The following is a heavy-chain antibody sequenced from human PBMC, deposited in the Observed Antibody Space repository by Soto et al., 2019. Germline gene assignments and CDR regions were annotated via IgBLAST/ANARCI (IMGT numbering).Heavy chain of an antibody. Sequence: SDTLSLTCAVYGGSFSGYYWSWIRQPPGKGLEWIGEINHSGSTNYNPSLKSRVTISVDTSKNQFSLKLSSVTAADTAVYYCARASSIAARRAWFDPWGQGTLVTVSS. D-gene: IGHD6-6*01. CDR2: INHSGST. CDR1: GGSFSGYY. V-gene: IGHV4-34*01. J-gene: IGHJ5*02. CDR3: ARASSIAARRAWFDP.